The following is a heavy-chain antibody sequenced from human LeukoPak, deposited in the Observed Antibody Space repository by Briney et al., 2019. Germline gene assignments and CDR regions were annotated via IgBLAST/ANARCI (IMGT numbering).Heavy chain of an antibody. V-gene: IGHV3-30*18. Sequence: GGSLRLSCAASGFTFSSYGMHWVRQAPGKGLEWVAVISYDGSNKYYADSVKGRFTISRDNSKNTLYPQMNSLRAEDTAVYYCAKDLFLRAYGDPLPPYYYGMDVWGQGTTVTVSS. CDR3: AKDLFLRAYGDPLPPYYYGMDV. J-gene: IGHJ6*02. D-gene: IGHD4-17*01. CDR1: GFTFSSYG. CDR2: ISYDGSNK.